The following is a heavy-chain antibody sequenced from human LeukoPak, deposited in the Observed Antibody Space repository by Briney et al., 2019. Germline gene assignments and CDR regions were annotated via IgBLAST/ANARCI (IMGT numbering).Heavy chain of an antibody. CDR1: GFTFSNYW. CDR2: IKRDGSEK. CDR3: ARDVYYYDSSGHDF. Sequence: PGGSLRLSCAASGFTFSNYWMNWVRQAPGKGLEWVANIKRDGSEKYYVDYVRGRFTISRDNVKNSLYLQLSSLKAEDTGIYYCARDVYYYDSSGHDFWGQGTLVTVSS. D-gene: IGHD3-22*01. V-gene: IGHV3-7*01. J-gene: IGHJ4*02.